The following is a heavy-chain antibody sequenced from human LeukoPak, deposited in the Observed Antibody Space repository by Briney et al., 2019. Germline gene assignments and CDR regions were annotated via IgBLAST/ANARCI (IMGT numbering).Heavy chain of an antibody. CDR2: ISGRSSSI. D-gene: IGHD1-26*01. V-gene: IGHV3-48*01. J-gene: IGHJ6*03. Sequence: PGGSLRLSCAASGFTFSSLSMNWVRQAPGKGLEWVSDISGRSSSINYADSVRGRFTISRDNAKNSLYLQMNSLRAEDTAVYYCARESGSPYYYMDVWGKGTTVTVSS. CDR3: ARESGSPYYYMDV. CDR1: GFTFSSLS.